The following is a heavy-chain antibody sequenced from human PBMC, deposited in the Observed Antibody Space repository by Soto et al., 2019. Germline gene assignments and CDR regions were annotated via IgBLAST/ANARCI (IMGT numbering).Heavy chain of an antibody. J-gene: IGHJ4*02. Sequence: EASVKVSCKASGYTFTSYYMHWVRQAPGQGLEWMGIINPSGGSTSYAQKFQGRVTMTRDTSTSTAYMELSSLRSEDTAVYYCAREGVPVSSGIAAAGFDYWGQGTLVTVSS. CDR1: GYTFTSYY. CDR2: INPSGGST. D-gene: IGHD6-13*01. V-gene: IGHV1-46*01. CDR3: AREGVPVSSGIAAAGFDY.